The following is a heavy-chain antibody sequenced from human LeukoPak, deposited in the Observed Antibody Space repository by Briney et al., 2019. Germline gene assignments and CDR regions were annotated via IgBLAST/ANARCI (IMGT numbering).Heavy chain of an antibody. J-gene: IGHJ4*02. CDR2: ISYDGSNK. D-gene: IGHD2-2*01. CDR3: AKAVTVVIPAALDY. V-gene: IGHV3-30*04. Sequence: GGSLRLSCAASGFTFSSYAMHWVRQAPGKGLEWVAVISYDGSNKYYADSVKGRFTICRNNSLHTPYLQMNRLRAEDTAVYYCAKAVTVVIPAALDYWGQGTLVTVSS. CDR1: GFTFSSYA.